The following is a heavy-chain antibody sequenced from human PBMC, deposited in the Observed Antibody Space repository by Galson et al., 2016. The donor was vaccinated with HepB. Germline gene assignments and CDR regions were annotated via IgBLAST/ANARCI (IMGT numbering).Heavy chain of an antibody. J-gene: IGHJ4*02. V-gene: IGHV4-61*01. CDR2: IYYSGSA. CDR1: GGSVNSGSYY. D-gene: IGHD3-22*01. Sequence: ETLSLTCAVSGGSVNSGSYYWSWIRQPPGKGLEWIGSIYYSGSARYNPSLKTRVTMSVDTSKNQFSLRLTSVTAADTAIYYCARVIRSGYSLYYFDHWGQGALVTVSS. CDR3: ARVIRSGYSLYYFDH.